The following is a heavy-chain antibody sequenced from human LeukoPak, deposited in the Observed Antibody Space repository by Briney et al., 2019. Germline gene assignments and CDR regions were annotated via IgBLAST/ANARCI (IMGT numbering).Heavy chain of an antibody. CDR3: ARNWQQLDPYYYYDEMEL. J-gene: IGHJ6*02. CDR2: IYNSGRT. Sequence: KSSETLSLTGTVSGGSISSYYWSWIRQPPGKGLEWIGYIYNSGRTNYNPSLRSRVTILVDTSKNQVSLKVNSVTAADTAVYYCARNWQQLDPYYYYDEMELWGQGTTVTVSS. D-gene: IGHD6-13*01. V-gene: IGHV4-59*01. CDR1: GGSISSYY.